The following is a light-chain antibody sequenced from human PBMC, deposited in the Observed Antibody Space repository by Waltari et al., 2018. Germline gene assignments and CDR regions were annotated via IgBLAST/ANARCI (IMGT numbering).Light chain of an antibody. CDR2: GST. CDR1: QDVSTW. V-gene: IGKV1-12*01. J-gene: IGKJ4*01. CDR3: QQTDSFPLT. Sequence: IQMTPSPSPVSPSVGDRVTISCRASQDVSTWVAWYQQKPGKPPKLLIHGSTTLQSGVPSRFSGSGSGTDFTLTINGLQPDDFASYICQQTDSFPLTFGGGTKVDIK.